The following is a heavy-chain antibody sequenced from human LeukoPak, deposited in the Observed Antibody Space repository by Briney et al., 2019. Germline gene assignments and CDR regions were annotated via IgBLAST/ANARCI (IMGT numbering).Heavy chain of an antibody. D-gene: IGHD5-24*01. CDR2: ISSSSSYI. Sequence: GGSLRLSCEASGFTFGSHAMYWVRQAPGKGLEWVSSISSSSSYIYYADSVKGRFTISRDNAKNSLYLQMNSLRAEDTAVYYCARDGSVEMATITVYYYYYGMDVWGRGTTVTVSS. CDR1: GFTFGSHA. J-gene: IGHJ6*02. CDR3: ARDGSVEMATITVYYYYYGMDV. V-gene: IGHV3-21*01.